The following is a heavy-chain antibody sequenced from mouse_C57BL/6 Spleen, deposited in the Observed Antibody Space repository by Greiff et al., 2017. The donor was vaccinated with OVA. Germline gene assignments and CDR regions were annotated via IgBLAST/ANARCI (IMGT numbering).Heavy chain of an antibody. CDR1: GFSLTSYG. V-gene: IGHV2-2*01. D-gene: IGHD1-1*01. CDR2: IWSGGST. J-gene: IGHJ4*01. CDR3: AREGSSYDAMDY. Sequence: VKLQESGPGLVQPSQSLSITCTVSGFSLTSYGVHWVRQSPGKGLEWLGVIWSGGSTDYNAAFISRLSISKDNSKSQVFFKMNSLQADDTAIYYCAREGSSYDAMDYWGQGTSVTVSS.